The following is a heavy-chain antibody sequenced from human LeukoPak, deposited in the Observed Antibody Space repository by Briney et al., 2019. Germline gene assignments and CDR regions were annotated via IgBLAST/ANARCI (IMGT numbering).Heavy chain of an antibody. V-gene: IGHV4-4*07. D-gene: IGHD3-10*01. CDR2: IYTSGST. Sequence: PSETPSLTCTVSGGSISSYYWSWIRQPAGKGLEWIGRIYTSGSTNYNPSLKSRVTMSVDTSKNQFSLKLSSVTAADTAVYYCARDRDPSWGLRGVDWYFDLWGRGTLVTVSS. J-gene: IGHJ2*01. CDR3: ARDRDPSWGLRGVDWYFDL. CDR1: GGSISSYY.